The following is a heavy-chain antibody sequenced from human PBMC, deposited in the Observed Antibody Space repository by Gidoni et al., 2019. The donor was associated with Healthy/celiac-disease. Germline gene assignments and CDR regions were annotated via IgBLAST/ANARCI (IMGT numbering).Heavy chain of an antibody. D-gene: IGHD6-13*01. Sequence: EVQLLESGGGLVQPGGSLRLSCAASGFTFSSYAISWVRQAPGKGLEWGSAIRGSGGSTYYADSGKGRFTISRDNSKNTLYLQMNSLRAEDTAVYYCAKDRVSAAAEFYYYYGMDVWGQGTTVTVSS. CDR2: IRGSGGST. CDR3: AKDRVSAAAEFYYYYGMDV. J-gene: IGHJ6*02. CDR1: GFTFSSYA. V-gene: IGHV3-23*01.